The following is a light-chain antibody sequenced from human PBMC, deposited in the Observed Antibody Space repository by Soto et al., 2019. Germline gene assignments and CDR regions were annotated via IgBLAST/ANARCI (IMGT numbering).Light chain of an antibody. Sequence: EIAMTQSPDTLSVSPGDRATLSCRASQGVRSDLAWYQQKAGQSPRLLIYGASTRAAETPARFSGSGSETEFTLTISSLQSEDFAVYYCQQYNNWPRTVGQGTKVDIK. CDR2: GAS. CDR3: QQYNNWPRT. CDR1: QGVRSD. J-gene: IGKJ1*01. V-gene: IGKV3-15*01.